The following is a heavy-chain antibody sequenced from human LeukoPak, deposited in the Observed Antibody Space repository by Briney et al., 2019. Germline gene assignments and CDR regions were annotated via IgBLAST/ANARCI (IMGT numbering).Heavy chain of an antibody. CDR1: GGSISSSSYY. CDR3: ARETKRRILTGYPGIRE. V-gene: IGHV4-39*07. CDR2: IYYSGST. Sequence: KSSETLSLPCTVSGGSISSSSYYWGWIRQPPGKGLEWIGSIYYSGSTYYNPSLKSRVTISVDTSKNQFSLKLSSVTAADTAVYYCARETKRRILTGYPGIREWGQGTLVTVSS. D-gene: IGHD3-9*01. J-gene: IGHJ4*02.